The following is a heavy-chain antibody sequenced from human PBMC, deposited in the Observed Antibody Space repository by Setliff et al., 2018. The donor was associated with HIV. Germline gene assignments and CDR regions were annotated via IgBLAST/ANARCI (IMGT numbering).Heavy chain of an antibody. Sequence: GASVKVSCKASGYTFTSSDINWVRQAPGQGLEWMGWMNPNSGNTGYAQKFQGRVTLTRHTSISTAYMELNSLRSEDTAVYYCAGGAWYTSGWYSSRYMDVWGKGTTVTVSS. CDR3: AGGAWYTSGWYSSRYMDV. V-gene: IGHV1-8*02. D-gene: IGHD6-19*01. CDR1: GYTFTSSD. J-gene: IGHJ6*03. CDR2: MNPNSGNT.